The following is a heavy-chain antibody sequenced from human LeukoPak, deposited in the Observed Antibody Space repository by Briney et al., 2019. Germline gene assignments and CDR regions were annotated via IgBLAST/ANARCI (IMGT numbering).Heavy chain of an antibody. D-gene: IGHD3-16*01. CDR2: IHSNGRST. V-gene: IGHV3-74*01. CDR3: ARGGIGSFDY. Sequence: GGSLRLSCAASGFTFSSYWMHWVRQAPGKGLVWVSHIHSNGRSTSYADSVKGLFTISRDNAKSTMYLDMNSLRVEDTAVYYCARGGIGSFDYWGQGTLVTVSA. J-gene: IGHJ4*02. CDR1: GFTFSSYW.